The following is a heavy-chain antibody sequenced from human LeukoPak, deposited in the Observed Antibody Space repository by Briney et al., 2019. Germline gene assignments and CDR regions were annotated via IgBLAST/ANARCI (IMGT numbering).Heavy chain of an antibody. V-gene: IGHV3-48*04. D-gene: IGHD3-10*01. CDR2: ISSSGSTI. CDR3: ARTFYGSGSYGHMDV. Sequence: GGSLGLSCAASGFTFSNYAMNWVRQAPGKGLEWVSYISSSGSTIYYADSVKGRFTISRDNAKNSLYLQMNSLRAEDTAVYYCARTFYGSGSYGHMDVWGKGTTVTVSS. CDR1: GFTFSNYA. J-gene: IGHJ6*03.